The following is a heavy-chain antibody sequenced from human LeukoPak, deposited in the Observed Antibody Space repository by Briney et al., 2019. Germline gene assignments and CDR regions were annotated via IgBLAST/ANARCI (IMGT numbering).Heavy chain of an antibody. CDR2: IYSCGST. Sequence: PGGSLRLSCAASGFTVSSNYMSWVRQAPGKGLEWVSVIYSCGSTYYADSVKGRFTISRDNSKNTLYLQMNSLRAEDTAVYYCARVRLPGQYYFDYWGQGTLVTVSS. V-gene: IGHV3-66*01. CDR1: GFTVSSNY. CDR3: ARVRLPGQYYFDY. D-gene: IGHD2-15*01. J-gene: IGHJ4*02.